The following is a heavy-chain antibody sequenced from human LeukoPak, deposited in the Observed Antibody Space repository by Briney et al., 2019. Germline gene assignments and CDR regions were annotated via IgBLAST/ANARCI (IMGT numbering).Heavy chain of an antibody. CDR1: GGTFSSYA. CDR3: ARHLPIAVAEYYFDY. D-gene: IGHD6-19*01. Sequence: GASVKVSCKASGGTFSSYAIGWVRQAPGQGLEWMGGIIPIFGTANYAQKFQGRVTITADESTSTAYMELSSLRSEDTAVYYCARHLPIAVAEYYFDYWGQGTLVTVSS. CDR2: IIPIFGTA. V-gene: IGHV1-69*13. J-gene: IGHJ4*02.